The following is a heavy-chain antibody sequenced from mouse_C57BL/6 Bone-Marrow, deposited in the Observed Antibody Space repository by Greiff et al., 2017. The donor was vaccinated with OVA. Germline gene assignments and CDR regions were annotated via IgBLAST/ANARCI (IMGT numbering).Heavy chain of an antibody. J-gene: IGHJ4*01. CDR3: ARPRYDCPSYYAMDY. CDR2: ISSGSSTI. CDR1: GFTFSDYG. Sequence: EVKLMESGGGLVKPGGSLKLSCAASGFTFSDYGMHWVRQAPEKGLEWVAYISSGSSTIYYADTVKGRFTISRDNAKNTLFLQMTSLRSEDTAMYYCARPRYDCPSYYAMDYWGQGTSVTVSS. V-gene: IGHV5-17*01. D-gene: IGHD2-4*01.